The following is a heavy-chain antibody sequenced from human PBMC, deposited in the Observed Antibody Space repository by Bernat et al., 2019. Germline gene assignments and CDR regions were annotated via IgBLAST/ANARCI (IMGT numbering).Heavy chain of an antibody. CDR1: GFSFSDYG. D-gene: IGHD3-10*01. CDR3: AKDKGFRFASGSSYLDY. CDR2: TSFDGSTK. Sequence: QVYLVQSGGGVVQPGRSLRLPCVASGFSFSDYGIHWVRQAPGKGLEWVAVTSFDGSTKYYANSVKGRFTISRDNSKNTLYLDMNSLRAEDTALYYCAKDKGFRFASGSSYLDYWGRGTLVTVSS. V-gene: IGHV3-30*18. J-gene: IGHJ4*02.